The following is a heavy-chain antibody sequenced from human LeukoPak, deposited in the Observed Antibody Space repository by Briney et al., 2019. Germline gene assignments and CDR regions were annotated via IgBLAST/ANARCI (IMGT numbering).Heavy chain of an antibody. D-gene: IGHD4-17*01. CDR2: ISSSGSTI. CDR1: GFTFSSYE. V-gene: IGHV3-48*03. Sequence: PGGSLRLSCAASGFTFSSYEMNWVRQAPGKGLEWVSYISSSGSTIYYADSVKGRFTISRDNAKNSLYLQMNSLRAEDTAVYYCASAFFDYGDYRVDKDYWGQGTLVTVSS. CDR3: ASAFFDYGDYRVDKDY. J-gene: IGHJ4*02.